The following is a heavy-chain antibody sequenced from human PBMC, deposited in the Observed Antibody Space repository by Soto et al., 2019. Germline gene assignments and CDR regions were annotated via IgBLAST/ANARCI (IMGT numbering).Heavy chain of an antibody. CDR3: ARDQDSSGYVFDY. Sequence: LSLTCTVSGGSISSGGYYWSWIRQHPGKGLEWIGYIYYSGSTYYNPSLKSRVTISVDTSKNQFSLKLSSVTAADTAVYYCARDQDSSGYVFDYWGQGTLVTVSS. D-gene: IGHD3-22*01. V-gene: IGHV4-31*03. CDR2: IYYSGST. CDR1: GGSISSGGYY. J-gene: IGHJ4*02.